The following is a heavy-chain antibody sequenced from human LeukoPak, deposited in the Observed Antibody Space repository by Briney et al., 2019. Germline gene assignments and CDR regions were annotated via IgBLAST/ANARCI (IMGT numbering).Heavy chain of an antibody. Sequence: GGSLRLSCTASGFTFGDYAMSWVRQAPGKGLEWVGFIRSKAYGGTTEYAASVKGRFTISRDDSKSIAYLQMNSLKTEDTAVYYCTRATVVTPCFDYWGQGTLVTVSS. V-gene: IGHV3-49*04. J-gene: IGHJ4*02. CDR2: IRSKAYGGTT. CDR1: GFTFGDYA. D-gene: IGHD4-23*01. CDR3: TRATVVTPCFDY.